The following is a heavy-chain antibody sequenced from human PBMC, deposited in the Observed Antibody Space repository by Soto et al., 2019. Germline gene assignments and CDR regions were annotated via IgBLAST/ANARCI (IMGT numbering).Heavy chain of an antibody. Sequence: ASVKVSCKASGFTLSIYYMHWVRQATGQGHEWMGWMNPNSGNTGYAQKFQGRVTMARNTSISTAYMELSSLRSEDTAVYYCARVYSSGRIDFWGHYFDYWGQGTLVTVSS. CDR3: ARVYSSGRIDFWGHYFDY. D-gene: IGHD6-19*01. CDR2: MNPNSGNT. V-gene: IGHV1-8*02. J-gene: IGHJ4*02. CDR1: GFTLSIYY.